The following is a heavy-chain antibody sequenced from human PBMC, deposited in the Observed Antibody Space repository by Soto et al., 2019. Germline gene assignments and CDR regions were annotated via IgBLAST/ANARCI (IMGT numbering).Heavy chain of an antibody. D-gene: IGHD2-8*02. Sequence: QVQLQQWGAGLLKPSETLSLTCAVYGGSFSGYYWTWSRQPQGTGLEWFGELNHSGSTNSIPSQQIRVTISVNPPKNQFSLKRTSVTAAYAVVYYCARDKITGLFDYLGQVTLVTVSS. V-gene: IGHV4-34*01. CDR1: GGSFSGYY. CDR2: LNHSGST. J-gene: IGHJ4*02. CDR3: ARDKITGLFDY.